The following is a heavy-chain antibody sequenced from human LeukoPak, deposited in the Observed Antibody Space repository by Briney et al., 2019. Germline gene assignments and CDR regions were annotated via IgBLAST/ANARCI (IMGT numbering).Heavy chain of an antibody. CDR1: GVSLSSFY. D-gene: IGHD5-24*01. V-gene: IGHV4-59*08. J-gene: IGHJ4*02. Sequence: ADTLSLTHTLSGVSLSSFYWRWIRPPPRKGLVWVGYVYFCGSTNYNPPLKSRATISVDTSKNQFSLKLSSVTAADTVVYYCARCRDGYNCDDWGKGTLVTVSS. CDR2: VYFCGST. CDR3: ARCRDGYNCDD.